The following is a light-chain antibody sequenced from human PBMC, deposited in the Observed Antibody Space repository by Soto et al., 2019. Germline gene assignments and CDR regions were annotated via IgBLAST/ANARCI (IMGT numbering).Light chain of an antibody. CDR3: CSYAGSSTLGV. CDR2: EGS. J-gene: IGLJ1*01. Sequence: QSALTQPASVSGSPGQSITISCTGTSSDVGSYNLVSWYQQHPGKAPKLMIYEGSKRPSGVSNRFSGSKSGNTASLTISGLQAEDEADYYGCSYAGSSTLGVLGTRHKVTVL. CDR1: SSDVGSYNL. V-gene: IGLV2-23*01.